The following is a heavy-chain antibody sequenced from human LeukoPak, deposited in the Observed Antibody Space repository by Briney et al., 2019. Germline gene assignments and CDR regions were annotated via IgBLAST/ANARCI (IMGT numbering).Heavy chain of an antibody. Sequence: GASVKVSCKASGYTFTSYDINWVRQATGQGLEWMGWMNPNSGNIGYAQKFQGRVTMTRNTSISTAYMELSSLRSEDTAVYYCARVWGRFGYNFRYWGQGTLVTVSS. CDR3: ARVWGRFGYNFRY. V-gene: IGHV1-8*01. CDR2: MNPNSGNI. CDR1: GYTFTSYD. J-gene: IGHJ4*02. D-gene: IGHD5-24*01.